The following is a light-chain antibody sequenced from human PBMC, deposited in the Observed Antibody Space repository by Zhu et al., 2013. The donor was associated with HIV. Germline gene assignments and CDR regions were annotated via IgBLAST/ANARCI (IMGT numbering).Light chain of an antibody. CDR3: QQYNTYLYT. CDR2: LGS. J-gene: IGKJ2*01. V-gene: IGKV2-28*01. Sequence: DVVMTQSPLSLTVTLGQPASISCRSSHSLVYVNGQNYLDWYLQKPGQSPQLLIYLGSNRASGVPDRFSGSGSGTEFILAISSLQPDDFATYYCQQYNTYLYTFGQGTKLEIK. CDR1: HSLVYVNGQNY.